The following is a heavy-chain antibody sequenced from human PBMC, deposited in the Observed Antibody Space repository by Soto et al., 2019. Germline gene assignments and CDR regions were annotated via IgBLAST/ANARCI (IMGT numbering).Heavy chain of an antibody. Sequence: EVRLLESGGGLVQPGGSLRLSCAASGFTFSVYAMSWVRQAPGKGLEWVSGISGSGDSTHYADSVKGRFTVSRDNSKSMLYVQTTSLSAEDTAIVCCARSLYGGFTYWGHGTLVTVSS. CDR3: ARSLYGGFTY. CDR1: GFTFSVYA. D-gene: IGHD3-10*01. J-gene: IGHJ4*01. V-gene: IGHV3-23*01. CDR2: ISGSGDST.